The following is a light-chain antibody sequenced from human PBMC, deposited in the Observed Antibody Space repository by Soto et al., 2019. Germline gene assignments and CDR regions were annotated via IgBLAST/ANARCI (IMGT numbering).Light chain of an antibody. J-gene: IGKJ5*01. V-gene: IGKV3-11*01. CDR3: QQRQYWPPIT. CDR1: QNINSDY. Sequence: EIVLTQSPGTLSLSPGERATLSCRASQNINSDYFAWYQQKPGQAPRLLIYGASTRATGIPARFSGSGSGTDFTLTISSLEPEDFAVYYCQQRQYWPPITFGQGTRLEIK. CDR2: GAS.